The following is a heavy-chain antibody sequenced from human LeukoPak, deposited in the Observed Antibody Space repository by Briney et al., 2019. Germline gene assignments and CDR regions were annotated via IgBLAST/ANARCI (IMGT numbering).Heavy chain of an antibody. CDR2: IRYDGRNT. D-gene: IGHD2-8*02. V-gene: IGHV3-30*02. J-gene: IGHJ4*02. Sequence: GGSLRLSCAASGFTFSSFGMHWVRQAPGKGLEWVALIRYDGRNTYYADSVKGRFTVSRDNAKNTLYLQMNSLRAEDTAVYYCVRDAFTAGDHWGQGTLVTVSS. CDR1: GFTFSSFG. CDR3: VRDAFTAGDH.